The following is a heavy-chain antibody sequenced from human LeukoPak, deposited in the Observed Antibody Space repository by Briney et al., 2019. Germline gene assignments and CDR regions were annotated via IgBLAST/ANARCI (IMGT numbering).Heavy chain of an antibody. CDR2: VSYDGNTK. Sequence: GGSLRLSCAASGFTFSSNGTHWVRQAPGKGLEWVAVVSYDGNTKYYADSVKGRFTISRDNSKNIGYLQMNSLRAEDTAVYHCAKEKYNSNDYFDHWGQGTLVTVSS. J-gene: IGHJ4*02. V-gene: IGHV3-30*18. CDR3: AKEKYNSNDYFDH. D-gene: IGHD1-1*01. CDR1: GFTFSSNG.